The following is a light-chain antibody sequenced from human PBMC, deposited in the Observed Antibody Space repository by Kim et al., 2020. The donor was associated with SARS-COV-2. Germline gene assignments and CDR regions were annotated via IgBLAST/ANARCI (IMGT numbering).Light chain of an antibody. Sequence: DIHMTQSPSSLSAAVGDRVTITCQASQDVTYYVNWYQQKPGKAPKLLIFDAANLETGVPSRFSGGGSGTDFTFTISGLHPEDVATYYCQQHDDLQYTFGQGTKLEI. J-gene: IGKJ2*01. CDR1: QDVTYY. CDR3: QQHDDLQYT. V-gene: IGKV1-33*01. CDR2: DAA.